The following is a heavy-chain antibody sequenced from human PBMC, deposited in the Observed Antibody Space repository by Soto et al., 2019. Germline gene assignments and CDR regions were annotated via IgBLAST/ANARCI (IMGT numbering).Heavy chain of an antibody. V-gene: IGHV1-69*01. CDR2: IIPIFGTA. J-gene: IGHJ5*02. D-gene: IGHD3-3*01. CDR1: GVTFSSYD. CDR3: ARDRDYDFWRPPCFDP. Sequence: QVQLVQSGAEVKKPGSSVKVSCKASGVTFSSYDISWVRQAPGQGLEWMGGIIPIFGTANYAQKFQGRVTITADESTSTAYMELSSLRSEDTAVYYCARDRDYDFWRPPCFDPWGQGTLVTVSS.